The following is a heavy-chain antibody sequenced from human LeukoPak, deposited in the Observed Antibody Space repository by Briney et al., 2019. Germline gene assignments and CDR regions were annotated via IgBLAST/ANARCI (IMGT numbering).Heavy chain of an antibody. CDR2: IRSKAYGGTT. CDR3: TRPRYCSGGSCYFDY. CDR1: GFXFGDYG. J-gene: IGHJ4*02. V-gene: IGHV3-49*04. Sequence: PGGSLRLSCTGSGFXFGDYGMSWVRQAPGKGLEWVGFIRSKAYGGTTEYAASVKGRFTISRDDSKSIAYLQMSSLKTEDTAVYYCTRPRYCSGGSCYFDYWGQGTLVTVSS. D-gene: IGHD2-15*01.